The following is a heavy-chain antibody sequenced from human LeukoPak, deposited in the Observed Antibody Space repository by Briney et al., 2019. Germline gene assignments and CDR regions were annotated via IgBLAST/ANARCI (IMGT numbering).Heavy chain of an antibody. Sequence: GGSLRLSCATSGFTLSNYWMNWVRQAPGKGLEWVANIKQDGREKYYVDSVKGRFTISRDNAKNSLFLQMNGLRADDTAVYYCARDPQTNSWPEYFLHWGQGTLVTVSS. D-gene: IGHD6-13*01. CDR2: IKQDGREK. V-gene: IGHV3-7*04. J-gene: IGHJ1*01. CDR1: GFTLSNYW. CDR3: ARDPQTNSWPEYFLH.